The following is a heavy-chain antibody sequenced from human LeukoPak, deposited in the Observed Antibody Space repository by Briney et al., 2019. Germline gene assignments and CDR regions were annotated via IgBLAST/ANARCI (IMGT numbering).Heavy chain of an antibody. D-gene: IGHD6-19*01. J-gene: IGHJ6*03. CDR3: ARALSGWYLYYYYYMDV. CDR2: MNPNSGNT. CDR1: GYTFTSYD. Sequence: ASVKVSCKASGYTFTSYDISWVRQAAGQGLEGMGWMNPNSGNTGYAQKFQGRVTITRNTSISTAYMELSSLRSEDTAVYYCARALSGWYLYYYYYMDVWGKGTTVTVSS. V-gene: IGHV1-8*03.